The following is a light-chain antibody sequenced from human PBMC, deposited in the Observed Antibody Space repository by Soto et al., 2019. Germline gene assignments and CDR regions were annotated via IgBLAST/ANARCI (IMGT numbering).Light chain of an antibody. CDR1: QSISRY. J-gene: IGKJ4*01. V-gene: IGKV1-39*01. CDR3: QESYSTPLT. Sequence: DIQMTQSPSSLSASVVDRVTINCRTRQSISRYLNWYQQKPGRAPKLLIYGASTLESGVPSRFSGSGSGTDFTLTINNLQPEDFASYFCQESYSTPLTFGGGTKVDIK. CDR2: GAS.